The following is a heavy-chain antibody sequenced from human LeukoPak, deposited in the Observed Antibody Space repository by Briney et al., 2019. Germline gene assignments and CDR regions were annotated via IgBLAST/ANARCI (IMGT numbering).Heavy chain of an antibody. CDR3: AKVKYYYDSSLRS. V-gene: IGHV3-30*02. CDR1: GFTFSSYG. Sequence: GGSLRLSCAASGFTFSSYGMHWVRQAPGKGLEWVAFIRYDGSNKYYADSVKGRFTISRDNSKNTLYLQMNSLRAEDTAVYYCAKVKYYYDSSLRSWGQGTLVTVSS. D-gene: IGHD3-22*01. CDR2: IRYDGSNK. J-gene: IGHJ5*02.